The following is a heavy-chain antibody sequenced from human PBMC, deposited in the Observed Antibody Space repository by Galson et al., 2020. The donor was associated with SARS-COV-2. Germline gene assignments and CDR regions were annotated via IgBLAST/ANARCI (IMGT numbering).Heavy chain of an antibody. D-gene: IGHD1-1*01. CDR1: GASINSHF. CDR2: ISHTGTT. Sequence: SETLSLTCTVPGASINSHFWSWIRQPPGRGPEWTGYISHTGTTNFNPSLESRVTMSVDTSKNQFSLKLTSVTAADTAVYYCARDQGATTGKRDWFDPWGQGTLVTVSS. J-gene: IGHJ5*02. V-gene: IGHV4-59*11. CDR3: ARDQGATTGKRDWFDP.